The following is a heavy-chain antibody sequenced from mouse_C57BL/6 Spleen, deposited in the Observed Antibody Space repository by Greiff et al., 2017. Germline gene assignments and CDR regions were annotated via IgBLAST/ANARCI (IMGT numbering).Heavy chain of an antibody. Sequence: EVQLVESGGGLVKPGGSLKLSCAASGFTFSSYAMSWVRQTPEKRLEWVATISDGGSYTYYPDNVKGRFTISRDNAKNNLYLQMSHLKSEDTAMYYCARGGFSPGFAYWGQGTLVTVSA. CDR2: ISDGGSYT. CDR3: ARGGFSPGFAY. V-gene: IGHV5-4*01. J-gene: IGHJ3*01. CDR1: GFTFSSYA.